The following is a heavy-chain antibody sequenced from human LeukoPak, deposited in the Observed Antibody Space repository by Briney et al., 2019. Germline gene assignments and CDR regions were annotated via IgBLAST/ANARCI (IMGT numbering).Heavy chain of an antibody. V-gene: IGHV4-61*02. D-gene: IGHD5-12*01. Sequence: PSETLSLTCTVSGGSISSGSYYWSWIRQPAGKGLEWIGRIYTSGSTNYNPSLKSRVTISVDTSKNQFSLKLSSVTAADTAVYYCARHKGIVADAFDIWGQGTMVTVSS. CDR1: GGSISSGSYY. CDR2: IYTSGST. J-gene: IGHJ3*02. CDR3: ARHKGIVADAFDI.